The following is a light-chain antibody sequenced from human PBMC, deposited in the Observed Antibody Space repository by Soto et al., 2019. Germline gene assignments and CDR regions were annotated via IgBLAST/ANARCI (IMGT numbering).Light chain of an antibody. CDR1: QFVSTW. CDR3: QQRSNWLT. Sequence: TQSPSTLSASVGDRVTSTCRASQFVSTWLAWFQQKPGQAPRLLIYDASNRATGIPARFSGSGSGTDFTLTISCLEPEDFAVYYCQQRSNWLTFGGGTKVDIK. V-gene: IGKV3-11*01. J-gene: IGKJ4*01. CDR2: DAS.